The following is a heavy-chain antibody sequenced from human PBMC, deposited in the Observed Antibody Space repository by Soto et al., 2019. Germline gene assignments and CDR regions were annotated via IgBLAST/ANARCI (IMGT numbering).Heavy chain of an antibody. CDR3: TRGDY. V-gene: IGHV4-31*02. CDR2: ISYSGST. Sequence: WTWIRQHPGQGLEWIGFISYSGSTYYSSSLKGRVAISADTSKNPFSLKLNSLTAADTAVYYCTRGDYWGQGTLVTVSS. J-gene: IGHJ4*02.